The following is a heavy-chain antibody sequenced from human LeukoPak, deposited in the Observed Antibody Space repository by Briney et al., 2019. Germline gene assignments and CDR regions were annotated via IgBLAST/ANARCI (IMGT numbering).Heavy chain of an antibody. D-gene: IGHD3-3*01. J-gene: IGHJ4*02. CDR1: AFTFRSYW. CDR3: AKDPITIFGVVIIRVRHDY. CDR2: IKEDGSEK. V-gene: IGHV3-7*01. Sequence: GGSLRLSCAASAFTFRSYWMSWVRQAPGKGLEWVASIKEDGSEKYYMDSVKGRFTISRDNFKNSLYLQMNSLRAEDTAVYYCAKDPITIFGVVIIRVRHDYWGQGTLVTVSS.